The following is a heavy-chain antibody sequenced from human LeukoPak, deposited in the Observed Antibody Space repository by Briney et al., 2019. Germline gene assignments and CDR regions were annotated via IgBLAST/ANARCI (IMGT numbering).Heavy chain of an antibody. D-gene: IGHD3-22*01. CDR2: ISSSGSTI. V-gene: IGHV3-48*03. Sequence: GGSLRLSCAASGFTFSSYEMNWVRQAPGKGLEWVSYISSSGSTIYYADSVKGRFTISRDNAKNSLYLQMNSLRAEDTAVYCCARDSSGDLDYWGQGTLVTVSS. CDR3: ARDSSGDLDY. J-gene: IGHJ4*02. CDR1: GFTFSSYE.